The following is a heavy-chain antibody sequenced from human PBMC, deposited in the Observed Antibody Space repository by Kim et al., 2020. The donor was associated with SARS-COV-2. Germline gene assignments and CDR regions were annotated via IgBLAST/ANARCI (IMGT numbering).Heavy chain of an antibody. D-gene: IGHD5-18*01. CDR2: T. V-gene: IGHV1-46*01. J-gene: IGHJ4*02. Sequence: TSYAQKFQGRVTMTRDTSTNTVYMELSSLRSEDTAVYYCARFENTAMVFDYWGQGTLVTVSS. CDR3: ARFENTAMVFDY.